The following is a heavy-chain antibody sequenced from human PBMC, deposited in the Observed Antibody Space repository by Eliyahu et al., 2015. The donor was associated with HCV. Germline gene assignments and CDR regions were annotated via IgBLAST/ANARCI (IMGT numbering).Heavy chain of an antibody. Sequence: QLQLQESGPGLLKPSETLSLTCTVSGRSLSLTTNFWGWVRQSPGKGLEWVATVSYSGNSYYNPSLKNRVTISLDKPRNQFALRLNSVTATDTATYYCARHGAELWQPPGQLEYNYHMDFWGTGTTVIVS. V-gene: IGHV4-39*01. CDR2: VSYSGNS. CDR3: ARHGAELWQPPGQLEYNYHMDF. CDR1: GRSLSLTTNF. J-gene: IGHJ6*03. D-gene: IGHD6-19*01.